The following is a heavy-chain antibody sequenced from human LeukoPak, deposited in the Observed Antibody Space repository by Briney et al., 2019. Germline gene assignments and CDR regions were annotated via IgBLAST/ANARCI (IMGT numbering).Heavy chain of an antibody. CDR2: ISQSGST. CDR1: SGSFSGYY. CDR3: ARGPGSGSYFAWFDT. D-gene: IGHD3-10*01. Sequence: SETLSLTCAVYSGSFSGYYWSWTRQPPGKGLEWIGEISQSGSTKYNPSLESRVTISVDTSKNQFSLKLSSMTAADTAVYYCARGPGSGSYFAWFDTWGQGALVTVSS. V-gene: IGHV4-34*01. J-gene: IGHJ5*02.